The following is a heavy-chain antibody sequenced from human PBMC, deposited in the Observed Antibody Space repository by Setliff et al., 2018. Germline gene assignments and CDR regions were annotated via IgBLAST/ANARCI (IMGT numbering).Heavy chain of an antibody. J-gene: IGHJ4*02. CDR2: VYYDGRT. V-gene: IGHV4-39*06. D-gene: IGHD4-17*01. Sequence: PSETLSLTCSVSGASVTNVNYYWGWIRQPPGKGLEWIASVYYDGRTYYNPSFKSRLTMSVDKSRNQFPLKLSSVTAADTAVYYCARAPAHDYADYMFMTTMGYYFDYWGQGTLVTVSS. CDR3: ARAPAHDYADYMFMTTMGYYFDY. CDR1: GASVTNVNYY.